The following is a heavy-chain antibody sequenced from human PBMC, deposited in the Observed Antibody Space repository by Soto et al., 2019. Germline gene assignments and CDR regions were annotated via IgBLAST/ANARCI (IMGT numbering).Heavy chain of an antibody. V-gene: IGHV1-18*01. CDR1: GYTFTSYT. Sequence: QVRLVHSETEVKKPGASVNVSCKASGYTFTSYTISWVRQAPGQGLEWMGWISANNGNTEFAQKFQDRLTMIADTTTSTAYLELKKLRPDDPDVYYCARSLPWFDPWGQGTLVAV. D-gene: IGHD2-15*01. CDR3: ARSLPWFDP. CDR2: ISANNGNT. J-gene: IGHJ5*02.